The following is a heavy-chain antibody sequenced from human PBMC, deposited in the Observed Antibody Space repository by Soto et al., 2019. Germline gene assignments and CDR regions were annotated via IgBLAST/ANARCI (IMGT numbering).Heavy chain of an antibody. J-gene: IGHJ5*02. CDR3: ARDRERITMIVVVPNWFDP. Sequence: ASVKVSCKASGFTFTSSVVQWVRQARGQRLEWIGWISAYNGNTNYAQKLQGRVTMTTDTSTSTAYMELRSLRSDDTAVYYCARDRERITMIVVVPNWFDPWGQGTLVTVSS. D-gene: IGHD3-22*01. CDR1: GFTFTSSV. CDR2: ISAYNGNT. V-gene: IGHV1-18*01.